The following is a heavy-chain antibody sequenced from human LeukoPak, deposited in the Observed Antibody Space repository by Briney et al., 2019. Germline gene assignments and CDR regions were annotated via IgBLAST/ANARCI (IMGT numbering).Heavy chain of an antibody. CDR1: AGSLSSSSYY. Sequence: SETLSLTCPVSAGSLSSSSYYWGWIRQPPGKGLECIGSIYYSGSTYYNPSLKSRVTISVDTSKNQFSLKLSSVTAAETAVYYCARDRNYDFWSGLPHFDYWGQGTLVTVSS. V-gene: IGHV4-39*07. CDR3: ARDRNYDFWSGLPHFDY. CDR2: IYYSGST. J-gene: IGHJ4*02. D-gene: IGHD3-3*01.